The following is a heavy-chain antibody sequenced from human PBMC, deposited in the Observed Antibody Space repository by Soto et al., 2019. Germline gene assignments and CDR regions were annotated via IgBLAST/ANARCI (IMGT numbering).Heavy chain of an antibody. CDR2: IGGSGGST. Sequence: GGSLRLSCVASGFTFNSYAMSWVRQAPGKGLEWVSAIGGSGGSTYYADSVRGRFTISRDNSKNMVYLQMNSLRAEDTAVYYCARVMRDSYFDYWGQRTLVTVSS. D-gene: IGHD2-8*01. V-gene: IGHV3-23*01. J-gene: IGHJ4*02. CDR1: GFTFNSYA. CDR3: ARVMRDSYFDY.